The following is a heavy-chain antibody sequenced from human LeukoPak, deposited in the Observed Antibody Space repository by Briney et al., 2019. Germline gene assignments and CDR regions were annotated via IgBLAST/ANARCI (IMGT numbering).Heavy chain of an antibody. Sequence: SETLSPTCTVSGGSISNYYWSWIRQPAGKGLEWIGRISRSGSTNYNSSLKSRVTMSVDTSKNQFSLKLNSVTAADTAVYYCAREYGDFDYWGQGTLVTVSS. V-gene: IGHV4-4*07. CDR3: AREYGDFDY. CDR2: ISRSGST. D-gene: IGHD4-17*01. CDR1: GGSISNYY. J-gene: IGHJ4*02.